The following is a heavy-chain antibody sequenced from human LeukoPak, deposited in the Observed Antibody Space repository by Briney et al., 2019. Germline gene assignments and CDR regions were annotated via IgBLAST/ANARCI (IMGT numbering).Heavy chain of an antibody. Sequence: GRSLRLSCAASGFTFSSYDMHWVRQATGKGLGRVSAIGAARDTYYPGSVKGRFTISRENAKNSLYLQMNSLRDGDTAVYYCARGDSSYYYMDVWGKGTTVTVSS. V-gene: IGHV3-13*01. CDR1: GFTFSSYD. D-gene: IGHD3-22*01. CDR3: ARGDSSYYYMDV. CDR2: IGAARDT. J-gene: IGHJ6*03.